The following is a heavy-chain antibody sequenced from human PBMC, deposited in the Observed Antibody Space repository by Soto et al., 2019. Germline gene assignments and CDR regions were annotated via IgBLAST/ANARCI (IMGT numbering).Heavy chain of an antibody. V-gene: IGHV3-30*18. J-gene: IGHJ4*02. CDR2: ISSDGNKV. Sequence: QVQLVDSGGAVVQPGRSLRLSCAASGFIFSSYGMHWVRQAPGKGLEWVALISSDGNKVYYADSVKGRFTISRDNSKNTLYVQMNSLKVEDTAVYYCAKDRRVTSYDISGLDFWGQGTLVTVSS. CDR1: GFIFSSYG. CDR3: AKDRRVTSYDISGLDF. D-gene: IGHD3-22*01.